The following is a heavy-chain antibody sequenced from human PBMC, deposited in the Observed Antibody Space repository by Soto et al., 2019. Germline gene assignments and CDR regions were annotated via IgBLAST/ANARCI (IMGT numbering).Heavy chain of an antibody. CDR2: ISGWSDTI. CDR1: GFTFSTYS. Sequence: GGSLRLSCAASGFTFSTYSMNWVRQAPGKGLEWISYISGWSDTIFYADSVKGRFTISRDNAKNSLYLQMNSLRVDDSALYYCARELSGGWSIDGWGQGIMVTVSS. D-gene: IGHD6-19*01. CDR3: ARELSGGWSIDG. J-gene: IGHJ4*02. V-gene: IGHV3-48*01.